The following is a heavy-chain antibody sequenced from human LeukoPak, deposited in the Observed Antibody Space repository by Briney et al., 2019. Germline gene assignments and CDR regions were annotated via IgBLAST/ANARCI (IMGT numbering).Heavy chain of an antibody. J-gene: IGHJ5*02. Sequence: SETLSLTCTVSGXSISNYYWSWIRQPAGKGLEWIGRIYTIGSTIYNPSLKSRVSLSVDTSKNQFSLKLYSVAAADTAVYYCARTPVGATFWFDPWGQGTLVTVSS. CDR1: GXSISNYY. D-gene: IGHD1-26*01. CDR2: IYTIGST. CDR3: ARTPVGATFWFDP. V-gene: IGHV4-4*07.